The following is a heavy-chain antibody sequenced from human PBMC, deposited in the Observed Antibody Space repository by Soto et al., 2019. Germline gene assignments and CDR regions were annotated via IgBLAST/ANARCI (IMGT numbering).Heavy chain of an antibody. J-gene: IGHJ4*02. D-gene: IGHD1-1*01. CDR3: ARGWNYLDY. CDR2: IFSSGST. CDR1: GGSINSGIDD. Sequence: QVQLQESGPGLVKPSQTLSLTCTVSGGSINSGIDDWNWIRQHPGKGLEWIGYIFSSGSTYYNPSLKSRLTISVDTSKNQFSLKLSSVTAAHTAVYYCARGWNYLDYWGQVTLVTVSS. V-gene: IGHV4-31*03.